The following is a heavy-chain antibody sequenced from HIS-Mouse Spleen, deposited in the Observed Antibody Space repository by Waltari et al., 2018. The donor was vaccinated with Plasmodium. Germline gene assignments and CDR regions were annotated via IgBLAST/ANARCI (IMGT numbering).Heavy chain of an antibody. Sequence: QLQLQESGPGLVKPSETLSLTCTVSGGSISSSSYYWGWIRQPPGKGLGWIGSIYYSGSTYYNPSLRSRGTRSVDTSKNQFSLKLSSVTAADTAVYYCARRGGSYYYFDYWGQGTLVTVSS. J-gene: IGHJ4*02. V-gene: IGHV4-39*01. CDR3: ARRGGSYYYFDY. CDR1: GGSISSSSYY. D-gene: IGHD1-26*01. CDR2: IYYSGST.